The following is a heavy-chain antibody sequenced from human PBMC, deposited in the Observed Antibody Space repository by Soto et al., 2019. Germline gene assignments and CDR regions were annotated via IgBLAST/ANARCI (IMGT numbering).Heavy chain of an antibody. CDR1: GITFSDYG. Sequence: PGRPLRLSCTVSGITFSDYGMHWVRRAPHKGLEWVAVISYDGGNKYQAESVKGRFSISRDKFKKSVYLQMNNLRPKARAVYYCAGAERRCGGGNCHGMDAWGQGT. D-gene: IGHD2-21*01. J-gene: IGHJ6*02. CDR3: AGAERRCGGGNCHGMDA. V-gene: IGHV3-30*03. CDR2: ISYDGGNK.